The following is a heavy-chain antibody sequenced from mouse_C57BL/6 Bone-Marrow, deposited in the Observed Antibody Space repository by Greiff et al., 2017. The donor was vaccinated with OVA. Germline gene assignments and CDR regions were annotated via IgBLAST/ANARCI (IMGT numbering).Heavy chain of an antibody. J-gene: IGHJ2*01. Sequence: EVQLQQSGPVLVKPGASVKMSCKASGYTFTDYYMNWVKQSHGKSLEWIGVINPYNGGTSYNQKFKGKATLTVDKSSSTAYMELNSLTSEDSAVYYCARWGDSNYGGYWGQGTTLTVSS. CDR2: INPYNGGT. CDR3: ARWGDSNYGGY. V-gene: IGHV1-19*01. D-gene: IGHD2-5*01. CDR1: GYTFTDYY.